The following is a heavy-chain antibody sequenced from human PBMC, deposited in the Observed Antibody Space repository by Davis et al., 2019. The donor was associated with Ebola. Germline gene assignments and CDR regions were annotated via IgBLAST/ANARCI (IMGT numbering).Heavy chain of an antibody. V-gene: IGHV1-3*01. CDR2: INADNGDT. CDR3: ARDRGGSGDFDL. D-gene: IGHD1-26*01. J-gene: IGHJ2*01. Sequence: AASVKVSCKASGYTFTSYAMHWLRQAPGQRLEWMGWINADNGDTNYSQKFQGRVTITRDTSASTAYMELSSLRSEDTAVYYCARDRGGSGDFDLWGRGTLVTVSS. CDR1: GYTFTSYA.